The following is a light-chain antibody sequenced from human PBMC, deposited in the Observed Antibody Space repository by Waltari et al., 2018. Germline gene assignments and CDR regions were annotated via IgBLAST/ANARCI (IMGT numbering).Light chain of an antibody. J-gene: IGKJ2*01. CDR2: AAS. CDR3: QQSYSTPYT. CDR1: QSISSY. V-gene: IGKV1-39*01. Sequence: DIQMTQSPSSLSASVGDRVTITCRASQSISSYLNWYQQKPGKAPKLLIYAASSLQSWVPSRLSGSGSGTDFTLTISSLQPEDFATYYCQQSYSTPYTFGQGTKLEIK.